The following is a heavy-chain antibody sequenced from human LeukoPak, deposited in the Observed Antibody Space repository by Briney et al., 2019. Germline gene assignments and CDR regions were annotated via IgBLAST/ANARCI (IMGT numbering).Heavy chain of an antibody. CDR2: ITADSGTT. Sequence: GGSLRLSCAVSGFTFSTKSMNWVRQAPGKGLEWVSYITADSGTTYYADSVKGRFTISRDNSKNTLYVQMNSLRAEDTAVYYCAKGRYSGLPLFDIWGQGTMVTVSS. J-gene: IGHJ3*02. CDR1: GFTFSTKS. D-gene: IGHD2-21*01. CDR3: AKGRYSGLPLFDI. V-gene: IGHV3-48*01.